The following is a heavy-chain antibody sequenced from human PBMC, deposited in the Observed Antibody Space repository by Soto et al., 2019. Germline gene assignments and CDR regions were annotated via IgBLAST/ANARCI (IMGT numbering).Heavy chain of an antibody. Sequence: SETLSLTCPVSGGSISSGDYYWSWIRQPPGKGLEWIGYIYYSGSTYYNPSLKSRVTISVDTSKNQFSLKLSSVTAADTAVYYCARAQGSGSYGPLYYYYYGMDVWGQGTTVTVSS. CDR1: GGSISSGDYY. D-gene: IGHD3-10*01. J-gene: IGHJ6*02. CDR3: ARAQGSGSYGPLYYYYYGMDV. V-gene: IGHV4-30-4*01. CDR2: IYYSGST.